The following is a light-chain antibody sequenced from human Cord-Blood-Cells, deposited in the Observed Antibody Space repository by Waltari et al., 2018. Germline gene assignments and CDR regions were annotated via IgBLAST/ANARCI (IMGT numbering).Light chain of an antibody. CDR1: QSISSW. CDR3: QQYNSYL. J-gene: IGKJ1*01. CDR2: DAS. Sequence: DIQMTHSPSTLSASVGERITITCRASQSISSWLAWYKQKPGKAPKLLIYDASSLESGVPSRFSGSGSGTEFTLTISSLQPDDFATYYCQQYNSYLFGQGTKVEIK. V-gene: IGKV1-5*01.